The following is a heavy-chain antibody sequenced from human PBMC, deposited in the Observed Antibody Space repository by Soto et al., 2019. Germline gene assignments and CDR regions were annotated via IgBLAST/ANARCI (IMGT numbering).Heavy chain of an antibody. CDR3: ARGLRTTGY. Sequence: SETLCLTCAVSSGSISGSDWWSWVRQPPGKGLEWIGEIYHSGSTNYNPSLKSRVTISVDTSKNQFSLKLSSVTAADTAVYYCARGLRTTGYWGQGTLVTVSS. V-gene: IGHV4-4*02. J-gene: IGHJ4*02. D-gene: IGHD4-17*01. CDR2: IYHSGST. CDR1: SGSISGSDW.